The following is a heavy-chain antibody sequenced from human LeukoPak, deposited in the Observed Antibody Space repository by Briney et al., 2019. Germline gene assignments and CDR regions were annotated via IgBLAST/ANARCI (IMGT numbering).Heavy chain of an antibody. CDR2: IYYSGST. J-gene: IGHJ5*02. CDR3: ARDIGSSWYGGFDP. Sequence: SETLSLTCTVSGGSISSYYWSWIRQPPGKGLEWIGYIYYSGSTNYNPSLKSRVTISVDTSKNQFSLKLSSVTAADTAVYYCARDIGSSWYGGFDPWGQGTLVTVSS. D-gene: IGHD6-13*01. CDR1: GGSISSYY. V-gene: IGHV4-59*01.